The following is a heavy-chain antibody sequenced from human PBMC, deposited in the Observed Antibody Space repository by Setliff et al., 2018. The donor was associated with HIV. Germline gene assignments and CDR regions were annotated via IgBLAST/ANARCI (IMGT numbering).Heavy chain of an antibody. V-gene: IGHV3-23*01. CDR3: AGPRWPFDY. CDR2: ISGSGGST. CDR1: GFAFSSYA. Sequence: GGSLRLSCAASGFAFSSYAMSWVRQAPGKGLEWVSTISGSGGSTYYADSVKGRFTISRDNSKNTLYLQMNSLRAEDTAVYYCAGPRWPFDYWGQGTLVTVSS. J-gene: IGHJ4*02. D-gene: IGHD2-15*01.